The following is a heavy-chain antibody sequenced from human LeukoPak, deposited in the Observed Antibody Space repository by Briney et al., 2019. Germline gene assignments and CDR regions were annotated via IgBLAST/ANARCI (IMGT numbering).Heavy chain of an antibody. CDR2: IYYSGGT. CDR3: ARDWELGY. CDR1: GGSVSIYY. J-gene: IGHJ4*02. D-gene: IGHD1-26*01. V-gene: IGHV4-59*02. Sequence: SETLSLPCTVPGGSVSIYYWNWLPQPPGKGLEWIGNIYYSGGTNYNPSLKTRVTISLDTSKNQFSLKLSSVTTADTAVYYCARDWELGYGGQGTLVTVSS.